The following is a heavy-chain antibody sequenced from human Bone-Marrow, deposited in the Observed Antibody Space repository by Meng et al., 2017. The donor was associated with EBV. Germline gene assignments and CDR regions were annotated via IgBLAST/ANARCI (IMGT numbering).Heavy chain of an antibody. V-gene: IGHV4-4*02. CDR1: GCAISSSNW. CDR3: ASLPDYGGNSGDY. Sequence: GLLQESGPGLVQPSGNMSLTCAVSGCAISSSNWWSWVRQPPGKGLEWIGEIYHSGSTNYNTSLKSRVTISVDKSKNQFSLKLSSVTAADTAVYYCASLPDYGGNSGDYWGQGTLVTVSS. D-gene: IGHD4-23*01. J-gene: IGHJ4*02. CDR2: IYHSGST.